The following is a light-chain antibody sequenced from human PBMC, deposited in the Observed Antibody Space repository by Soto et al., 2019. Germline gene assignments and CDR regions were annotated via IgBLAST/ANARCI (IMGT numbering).Light chain of an antibody. CDR1: QNIRTY. J-gene: IGKJ4*01. Sequence: DIQMTQSPPSLSASVGDRVTITCRASQNIRTYLNWYQQKPGKAPKLLIYTASTLQSGAPSRFRGSGSETDFTLTISSLQPEDFATYYCQQSYDTPLTLGGGTKVDIK. CDR2: TAS. V-gene: IGKV1-39*01. CDR3: QQSYDTPLT.